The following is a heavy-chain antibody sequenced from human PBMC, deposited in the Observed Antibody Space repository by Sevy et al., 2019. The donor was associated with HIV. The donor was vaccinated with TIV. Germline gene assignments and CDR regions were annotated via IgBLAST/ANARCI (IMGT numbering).Heavy chain of an antibody. D-gene: IGHD2-21*02. V-gene: IGHV3-30-3*01. CDR2: ISYDGSNK. Sequence: WGSLRLSCAASGFTFSSYAMHWVRQAPGKGLEWVAVISYDGSNKYYADSVKGRFTISRDNSKNTLYLQMNSLRAEDTAVYYCARRAGGNSVYYYYHGMDVWGQGTTVTVSS. CDR3: ARRAGGNSVYYYYHGMDV. CDR1: GFTFSSYA. J-gene: IGHJ6*02.